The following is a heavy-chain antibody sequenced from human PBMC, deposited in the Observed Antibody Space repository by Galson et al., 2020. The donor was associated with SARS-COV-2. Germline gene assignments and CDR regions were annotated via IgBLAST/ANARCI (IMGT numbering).Heavy chain of an antibody. Sequence: ETSETLYLTRTVSGVSIRGYYWTWIRQPPGKGLEWIGHVYDSGTTTNSSSLKSRVSISVDTSNNEFSLRLSSVTDADTAVYYCARLKDGYYDVLTGWLRETEYYNALDAWGQGTTGTVSS. CDR2: VYDSGTT. V-gene: IGHV4-59*08. D-gene: IGHD3-9*01. CDR3: ARLKDGYYDVLTGWLRETEYYNALDA. J-gene: IGHJ6*02. CDR1: GVSIRGYY.